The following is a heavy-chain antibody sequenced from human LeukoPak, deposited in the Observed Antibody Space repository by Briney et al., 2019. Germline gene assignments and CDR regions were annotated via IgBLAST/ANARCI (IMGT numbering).Heavy chain of an antibody. CDR3: ARSNGYNLGTFDY. J-gene: IGHJ4*02. CDR1: IGSINNGDYY. CDR2: IYFSGAA. D-gene: IGHD5-24*01. V-gene: IGHV4-30-4*01. Sequence: SETLSLTCSVSIGSINNGDYYWSWIRQSPGKGLEWIGYIYFSGAAYYNPSLKSRVLISVNTSTNQFSLRVTSMTAADTAVYYCARSNGYNLGTFDYWGQGILVTVSS.